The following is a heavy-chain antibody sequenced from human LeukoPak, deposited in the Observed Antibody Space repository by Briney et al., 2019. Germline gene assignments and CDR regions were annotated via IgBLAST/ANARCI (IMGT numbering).Heavy chain of an antibody. CDR1: GGSLSSYY. J-gene: IGHJ4*02. Sequence: SETLSLTCTVSGGSLSSYYWSWIRQPPGKGLEWIGYIYYSGSTNYNPSLKSRVTISVDTSKNQFSLKLSSVTAADTAVYYCARGLYSGSYLFDYWGQGTLVTVSS. CDR3: ARGLYSGSYLFDY. CDR2: IYYSGST. D-gene: IGHD1-26*01. V-gene: IGHV4-59*01.